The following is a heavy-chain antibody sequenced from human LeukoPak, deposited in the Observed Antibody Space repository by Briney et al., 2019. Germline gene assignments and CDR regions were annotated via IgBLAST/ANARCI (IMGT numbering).Heavy chain of an antibody. J-gene: IGHJ3*02. CDR1: GFTFSSYA. CDR2: ISGRGGGT. V-gene: IGHV3-23*01. CDR3: AKGFYDNSASGVFDI. D-gene: IGHD3-22*01. Sequence: SGGSLRLSCAASGFTFSSYAMSWVRQAPGKGLEWVSAISGRGGGTYYADSVKGRFTISRDNSKNTLSPQMNSLRAEDTAVYYCAKGFYDNSASGVFDIWGQGTMVTVSS.